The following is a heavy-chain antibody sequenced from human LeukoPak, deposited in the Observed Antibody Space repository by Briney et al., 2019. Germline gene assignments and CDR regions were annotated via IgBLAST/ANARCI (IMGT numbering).Heavy chain of an antibody. CDR3: ARHWYYFDY. J-gene: IGHJ4*02. V-gene: IGHV4-39*01. D-gene: IGHD2-8*02. Sequence: SETLSLTCTVSGGSISSSSYYWGWIRQPPGKGLEWIGSIYYSGSTYYNPSLKSRVTISVDTSKNQFSLKLSSVTAADTAVYYCARHWYYFDYWGQGTLVAVSS. CDR2: IYYSGST. CDR1: GGSISSSSYY.